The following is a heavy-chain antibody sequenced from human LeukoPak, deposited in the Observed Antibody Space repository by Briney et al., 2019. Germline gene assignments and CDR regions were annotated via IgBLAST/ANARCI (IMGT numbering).Heavy chain of an antibody. CDR1: GFIFSSYG. V-gene: IGHV3-33*06. CDR2: IWYDGSNK. CDR3: AKDGKDYDYVWGSYRHLPRFDY. D-gene: IGHD3-16*02. J-gene: IGHJ4*02. Sequence: PGRSLRLSCAASGFIFSSYGMHWVRQAPGKGLEWVAVIWYDGSNKYYADSVKGRFTISRDNSKNTLYLQMNSLRAEDTAVYYCAKDGKDYDYVWGSYRHLPRFDYWGQGTLVTVSS.